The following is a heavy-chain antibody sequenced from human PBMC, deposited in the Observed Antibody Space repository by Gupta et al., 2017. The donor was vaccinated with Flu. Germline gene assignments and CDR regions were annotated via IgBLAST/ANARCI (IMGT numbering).Heavy chain of an antibody. CDR3: ARGSGTTYYYYIGLDV. J-gene: IGHJ6*02. CDR1: GFTFTHYA. V-gene: IGHV3-23*05. CDR2: VDRTGNNI. Sequence: EVQLLASGGGLVQPGGSLRLSCAASGFTFTHYALTWVRQAPGKRLGWVSSVDRTGNNIYYADSVKGRFAVSKDNSKNTLYLQMNSLRGDDAAVYYCARGSGTTYYYYIGLDVWGQGTTVTVSS. D-gene: IGHD1-1*01.